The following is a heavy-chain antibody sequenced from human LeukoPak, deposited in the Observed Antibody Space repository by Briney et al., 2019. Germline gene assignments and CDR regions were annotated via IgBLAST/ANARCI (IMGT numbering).Heavy chain of an antibody. CDR3: ARGRVIFDY. D-gene: IGHD3-16*02. CDR1: GGSFSGYY. V-gene: IGHV4-34*01. J-gene: IGHJ4*02. CDR2: INHSGST. Sequence: SETLSLTCAVYGGSFSGYYWSWIRQPPGKGLEWIGEINHSGSTNYNPSLKSRVTISVDTSKNQFSLRLSSVTAADTAVYYCARGRVIFDYWGQGTLVTVSS.